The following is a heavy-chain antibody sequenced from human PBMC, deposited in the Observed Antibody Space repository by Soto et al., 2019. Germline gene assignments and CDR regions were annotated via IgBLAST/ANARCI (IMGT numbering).Heavy chain of an antibody. V-gene: IGHV4-59*08. CDR1: GGSISSYY. CDR3: ARLHGSGRPLDY. J-gene: IGHJ4*02. Sequence: SETLSLTCTVSGGSISSYYWSWIRQPPGKGLEWIGYIYYSGSTNHNPSLKSRVTISVDTSKNQFSLKLSSVTAADTAVYYCARLHGSGRPLDYWGQGTLVTSPQ. CDR2: IYYSGST. D-gene: IGHD3-10*01.